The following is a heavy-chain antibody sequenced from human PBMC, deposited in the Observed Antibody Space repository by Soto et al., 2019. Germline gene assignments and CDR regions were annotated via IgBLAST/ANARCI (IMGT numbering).Heavy chain of an antibody. Sequence: PGESLKISCKGSGYSFTSYWIGWVRQMPGKGLEWMGIIYPGDSDTRYSPSFQGQVTISADKSISTAYLQWSSLKASDTAMYYCARTKVDTATYYYYYYMDVWGKGTTVTVSS. CDR1: GYSFTSYW. J-gene: IGHJ6*03. V-gene: IGHV5-51*01. CDR2: IYPGDSDT. CDR3: ARTKVDTATYYYYYYMDV. D-gene: IGHD5-18*01.